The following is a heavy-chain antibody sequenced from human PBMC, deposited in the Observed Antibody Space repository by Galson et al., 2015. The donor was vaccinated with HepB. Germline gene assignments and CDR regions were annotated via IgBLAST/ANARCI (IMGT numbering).Heavy chain of an antibody. CDR2: ISGSGGST. V-gene: IGHV3-23*01. CDR1: GFTFSSYA. Sequence: SLRLSYAASGFTFSSYAMSWVRQAPGKGLEWVSAISGSGGSTYYADSVKGRFTISRDNSKNTLYLQMNSLRAEDTAVYYCANEGDGPGYYWSDWGQGTLVTVSS. D-gene: IGHD3-22*01. CDR3: ANEGDGPGYYWSD. J-gene: IGHJ4*02.